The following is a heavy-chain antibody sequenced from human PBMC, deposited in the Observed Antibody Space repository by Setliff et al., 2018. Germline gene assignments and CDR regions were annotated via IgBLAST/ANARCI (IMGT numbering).Heavy chain of an antibody. CDR2: IYHSGST. V-gene: IGHV4-38-2*01. Sequence: PSETLSLTCAASGYSFRSSYYCGWIRQPSGKGLEWIGSIYHSGSTYYNPSLKSRVTISVDTSKNQFSLKLSSVTAADTAVYYCARSAGYSSSWYNYGEGMDDRDQRTTVTVSS. CDR1: GYSFRSSYY. D-gene: IGHD6-13*01. J-gene: IGHJ6*02. CDR3: ARSAGYSSSWYNYGEGMDD.